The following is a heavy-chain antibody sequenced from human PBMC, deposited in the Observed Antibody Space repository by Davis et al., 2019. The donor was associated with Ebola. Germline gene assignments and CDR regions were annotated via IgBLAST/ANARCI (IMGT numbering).Heavy chain of an antibody. J-gene: IGHJ3*02. CDR2: INSDGSST. V-gene: IGHV3-74*01. D-gene: IGHD5-18*01. CDR3: ARGSVGTAFRAFDI. Sequence: GESLKISCAASGFTFSSYWMHWVRQAPGKGLVWVSRINSDGSSTSYADSVKGRFTISRDNAKNTLYLQMNSLKTEDTAVYYCARGSVGTAFRAFDIWGQGTMVTVSS. CDR1: GFTFSSYW.